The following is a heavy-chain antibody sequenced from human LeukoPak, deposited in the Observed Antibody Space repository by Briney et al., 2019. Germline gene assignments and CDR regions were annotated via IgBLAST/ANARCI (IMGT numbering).Heavy chain of an antibody. Sequence: VASVKVSCKASGYTFTSYATHWVRQAPGQRLEWMGWINAGNGNTKYSQKFQGRVTITRDTSASTAYMELSSLRSEDTAVYYCARALGSGWARPFDYWGQGTLVTVSS. J-gene: IGHJ4*02. CDR3: ARALGSGWARPFDY. D-gene: IGHD6-19*01. CDR2: INAGNGNT. CDR1: GYTFTSYA. V-gene: IGHV1-3*01.